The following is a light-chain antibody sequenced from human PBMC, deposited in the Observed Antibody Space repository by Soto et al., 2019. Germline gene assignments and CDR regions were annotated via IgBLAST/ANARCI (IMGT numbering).Light chain of an antibody. V-gene: IGLV1-51*02. Sequence: QSVLTQPPSVSAAPGQKGTISCSGSSSNIGNNYVSWYQQLPGTAPKLLIYENNRRPSGIPDRFSGSHSGTSATLGITGLQTGDEADYYCGTWDNSLSVWVFGGGTKLTVL. CDR2: ENN. J-gene: IGLJ3*02. CDR3: GTWDNSLSVWV. CDR1: SSNIGNNY.